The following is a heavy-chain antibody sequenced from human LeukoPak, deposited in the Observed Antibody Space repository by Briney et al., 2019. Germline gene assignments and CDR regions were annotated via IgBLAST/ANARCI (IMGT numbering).Heavy chain of an antibody. Sequence: GESLKISCKGSGYSFPTYWIGWVRQMPGKGLEWMGIIYPGDSETRYSPSFQGQVTISADKSISTAHLQWSRLKASDTAMYYCARKSRADCWGQGTLVTVSS. CDR3: ARKSRADC. J-gene: IGHJ4*02. CDR1: GYSFPTYW. CDR2: IYPGDSET. V-gene: IGHV5-51*01.